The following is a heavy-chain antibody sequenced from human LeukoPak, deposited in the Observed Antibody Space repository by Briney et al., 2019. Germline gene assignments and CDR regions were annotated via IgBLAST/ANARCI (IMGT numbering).Heavy chain of an antibody. CDR2: IYYSGST. D-gene: IGHD3-3*01. CDR1: GGSISSYY. CDR3: ARVKDFWSGLDY. J-gene: IGHJ4*02. Sequence: PSETLSLTCTVPGGSISSYYWSWIRQPPGKGLEWIGYIYYSGSTNYNPSLKSRVTISVDTSKNQFSLKLSSVTAADTAVYYCARVKDFWSGLDYWGQGTLVTVSS. V-gene: IGHV4-59*01.